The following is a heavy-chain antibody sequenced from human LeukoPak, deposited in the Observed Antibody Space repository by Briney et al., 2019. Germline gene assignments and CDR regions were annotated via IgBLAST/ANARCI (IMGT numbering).Heavy chain of an antibody. D-gene: IGHD3-22*01. CDR2: ISCHGNNK. V-gene: IGHV3-30*03. CDR1: GFTFSLYG. CDR3: ARCPESSGYYYELDS. J-gene: IGHJ4*02. Sequence: PGRSLRLSCAASGFTFSLYGMHWVRQAPGKGLEWVAVISCHGNNKYYADSVKGRFTISRDNSKNTPYLQMNSLRAEDTAVYYCARCPESSGYYYELDSWGQGTLVTVSS.